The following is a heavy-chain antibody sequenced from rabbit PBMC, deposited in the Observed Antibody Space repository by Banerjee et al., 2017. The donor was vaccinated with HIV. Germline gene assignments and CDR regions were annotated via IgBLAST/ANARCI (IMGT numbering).Heavy chain of an antibody. CDR2: IYAGSSGST. CDR3: ARDSYYSYGVIGVTYANL. J-gene: IGHJ4*01. D-gene: IGHD6-1*01. V-gene: IGHV1S40*01. CDR1: GFSFSSSYY. Sequence: QSLEESGGDLVQPGASLTLTCTASGFSFSSSYYMCWVRQAPGKGLEWIACIYAGSSGSTYDPSWAKGRFTISKTSSTTVTLQMTSLTAADTATYFCARDSYYSYGVIGVTYANLWGPGTLVTVS.